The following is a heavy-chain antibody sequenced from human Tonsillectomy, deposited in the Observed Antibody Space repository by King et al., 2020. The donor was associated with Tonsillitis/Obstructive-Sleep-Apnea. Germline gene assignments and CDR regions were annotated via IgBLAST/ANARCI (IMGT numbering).Heavy chain of an antibody. Sequence: VQLQQWGAGLLKPSEPLSLTCAVYGGSFSGYYWSWIRQPPGKGLEWIGEINHSGSTNYNPSLKSRVTISVDTSKNQFSLKLSSVTAADTAVYYCAGSIFGVVIQNYYYYVDVWGKGTTVTVSS. V-gene: IGHV4-34*01. CDR3: AGSIFGVVIQNYYYYVDV. D-gene: IGHD3-3*01. J-gene: IGHJ6*03. CDR1: GGSFSGYY. CDR2: INHSGST.